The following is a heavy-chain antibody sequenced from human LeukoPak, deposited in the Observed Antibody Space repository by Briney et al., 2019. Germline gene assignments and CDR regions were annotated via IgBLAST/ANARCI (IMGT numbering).Heavy chain of an antibody. CDR1: TSR. J-gene: IGHJ5*01. CDR2: IGTYGGDT. CDR3: ARDLWSFYDDSGYNRDFDS. Sequence: ASVKVSCKATSRISWVRQAPGQGLEWMGWIGTYGGDTYYAQKFQGRITVTTGTSTSTVYMELRNLRSDDTAVYYCARDLWSFYDDSGYNRDFDSWGQGTLVTVSS. D-gene: IGHD3-22*01. V-gene: IGHV1-18*01.